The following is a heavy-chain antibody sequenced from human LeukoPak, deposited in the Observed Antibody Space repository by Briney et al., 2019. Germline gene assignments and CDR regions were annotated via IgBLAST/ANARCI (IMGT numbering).Heavy chain of an antibody. V-gene: IGHV4-39*01. CDR2: IYYSGST. CDR3: ARRSAAHAAFDI. J-gene: IGHJ3*02. CDR1: GGSISSSSYY. D-gene: IGHD6-6*01. Sequence: SETLSLTCTVSGGSISSSSYYWGWIRQPPGKGLEWIGSIYYSGSTYYNPSLKSRVTISVDTSKNQFSLKLSSVTAADTAVYYCARRSAAHAAFDIWGQGTMVTVSS.